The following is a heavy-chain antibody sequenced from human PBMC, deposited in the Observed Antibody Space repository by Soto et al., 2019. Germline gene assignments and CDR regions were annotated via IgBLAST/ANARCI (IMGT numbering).Heavy chain of an antibody. CDR3: ARGDIVVAFPPDY. CDR2: ISSSSTI. CDR1: GFTFSSYS. V-gene: IGHV3-48*01. Sequence: GGSLRLSCAASGFTFSSYSMNWVRQAPGKGLEWVSYISSSSTIYYADSVKGRFTISRDNAKNSLYLQMNSLRAEDTAVYYCARGDIVVAFPPDYWGQGTLVTVSS. D-gene: IGHD2-2*01. J-gene: IGHJ4*02.